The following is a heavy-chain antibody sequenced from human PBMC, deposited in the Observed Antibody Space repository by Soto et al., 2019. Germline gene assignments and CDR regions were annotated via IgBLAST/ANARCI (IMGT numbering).Heavy chain of an antibody. J-gene: IGHJ6*02. D-gene: IGHD6-13*01. CDR2: IIPIFGTA. CDR3: AREITAAGDYYYYGMDV. V-gene: IGHV1-69*13. CDR1: GGTFSSYA. Sequence: GASVKVSCKACGGTFSSYAISWVRQAPGQGLEWMGGIIPIFGTANYAQKFQGRVTITADESTSTAYMELSSLRSEDTAVYYCAREITAAGDYYYYGMDVWGQGTTVTVSS.